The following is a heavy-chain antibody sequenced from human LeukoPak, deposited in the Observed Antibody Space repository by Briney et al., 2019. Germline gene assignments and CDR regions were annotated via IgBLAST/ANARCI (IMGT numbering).Heavy chain of an antibody. Sequence: ASVKVSCKASGYTFTGYYMHWVRHAPGQGLEWIGWIKPNSGGTNYAQKFQGRVTMTRDTSISTAYMELSRLRSDDMAVYYCARLPLWGDAFDIWGQGTMVTVSS. CDR1: GYTFTGYY. V-gene: IGHV1-2*02. CDR2: IKPNSGGT. D-gene: IGHD2-21*01. J-gene: IGHJ3*02. CDR3: ARLPLWGDAFDI.